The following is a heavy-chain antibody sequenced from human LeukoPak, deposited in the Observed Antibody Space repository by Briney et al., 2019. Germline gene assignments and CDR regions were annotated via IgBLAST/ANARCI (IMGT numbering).Heavy chain of an antibody. CDR2: IYSGGST. Sequence: PGGSLRLSCAASGFTFSSYAMSWVRQAPGKGLGWVSVIYSGGSTYYADSVKGRFTISRDNSKNTLYLQMNSLRAEDTAVYYCARARYGSGSYSPDYWGQGTLVTVFS. V-gene: IGHV3-66*02. CDR3: ARARYGSGSYSPDY. J-gene: IGHJ4*02. CDR1: GFTFSSYA. D-gene: IGHD3-10*01.